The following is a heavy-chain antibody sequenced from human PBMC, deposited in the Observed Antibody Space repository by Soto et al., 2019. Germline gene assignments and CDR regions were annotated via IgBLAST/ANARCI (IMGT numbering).Heavy chain of an antibody. V-gene: IGHV4-59*08. CDR1: GGSISSYY. CDR2: IYYSGST. J-gene: IGHJ3*02. D-gene: IGHD3-9*01. CDR3: ARLGYVILTGYYSPDLLAI. Sequence: SETLSLTCTVSGGSISSYYWSWIRQPPGKGLEWIGYIYYSGSTNYNPSLKSRVTISVDTSKNQFSLKLSSVTAADTAVYYCARLGYVILTGYYSPDLLAICGQGSMVPVSS.